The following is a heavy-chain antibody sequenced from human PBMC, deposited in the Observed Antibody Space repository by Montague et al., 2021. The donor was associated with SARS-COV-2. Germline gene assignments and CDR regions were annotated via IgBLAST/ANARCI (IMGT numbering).Heavy chain of an antibody. J-gene: IGHJ4*02. CDR1: GFSISSGFY. D-gene: IGHD5-12*01. Sequence: SETLSLTCSVSGFSISSGFYWAWIRQSPGKGPEWIGTVYHSGYTXXNPSLKGRVTVSTDTSKNQFSLTVTSVTAADTAVYFCARRGYTGSDYFDYWGQGTLVTVSS. CDR3: ARRGYTGSDYFDY. V-gene: IGHV4-38-2*01. CDR2: VYHSGYT.